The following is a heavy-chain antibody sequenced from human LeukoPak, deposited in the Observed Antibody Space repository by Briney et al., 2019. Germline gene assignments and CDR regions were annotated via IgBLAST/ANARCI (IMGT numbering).Heavy chain of an antibody. CDR1: GITLSNYG. CDR3: AKRGVVIRVILVGFHKEAYYFDS. D-gene: IGHD3-22*01. V-gene: IGHV3-23*01. CDR2: ISGSGGST. Sequence: PGGSLRLSCAVSGITLSNYGMSWVRQAPGRGLEWCAGISGSGGSTNYADSVKGRFTISRDNPKNTLYLRMNSLRAEDTAVYFCAKRGVVIRVILVGFHKEAYYFDSWGQGALVTVSS. J-gene: IGHJ4*02.